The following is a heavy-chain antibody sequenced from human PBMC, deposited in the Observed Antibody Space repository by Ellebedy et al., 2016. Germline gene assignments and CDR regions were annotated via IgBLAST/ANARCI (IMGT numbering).Heavy chain of an antibody. V-gene: IGHV4-39*01. CDR3: VRQWDHYDSSGYYRGVEEGKYGMDV. D-gene: IGHD3-22*01. CDR1: GGSISSGSYY. CDR2: VYYSGST. Sequence: SETLSLTCNVSGGSISSGSYYWGWVRQPPGKGLEWIGSVYYSGSTYYNPSLKSRATTSVDTSKNQFILRLSSVTAAYTAVYYCVRQWDHYDSSGYYRGVEEGKYGMDVWGQGTTVTVSS. J-gene: IGHJ6*02.